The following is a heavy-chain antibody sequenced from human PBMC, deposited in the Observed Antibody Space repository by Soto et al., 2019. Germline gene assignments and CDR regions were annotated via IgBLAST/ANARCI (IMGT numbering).Heavy chain of an antibody. J-gene: IGHJ5*02. CDR1: GYKFGNYW. D-gene: IGHD2-15*01. CDR3: ARRMGTSIGWLAP. V-gene: IGHV5-51*01. CDR2: IYPGDSDT. Sequence: GEALKISFEGSGYKFGNYWIGWVRQTPGKGLEWMGIIYPGDSDTVYNPSFQGQVTMSVDKYINTAYLQWSSLQASDHGIYYCARRMGTSIGWLAPWGQGTQVTVSS.